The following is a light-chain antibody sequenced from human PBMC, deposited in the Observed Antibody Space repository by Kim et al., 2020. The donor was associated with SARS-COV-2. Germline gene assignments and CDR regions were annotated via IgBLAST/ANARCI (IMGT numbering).Light chain of an antibody. J-gene: IGLJ2*01. CDR2: KDT. Sequence: SYELTQPPSVSVSPGQTAMITSSGDALPKQYAYWYQQKPGQAPVLVIYKDTERPSGIPERFFGSSSGTTVTLTISGVQAEDEADYYCQSADNSGTVVFGG. V-gene: IGLV3-25*03. CDR1: ALPKQY. CDR3: QSADNSGTVV.